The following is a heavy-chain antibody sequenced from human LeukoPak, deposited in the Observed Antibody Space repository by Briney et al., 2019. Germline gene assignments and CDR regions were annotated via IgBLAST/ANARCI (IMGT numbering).Heavy chain of an antibody. J-gene: IGHJ6*03. D-gene: IGHD5-24*01. CDR1: GFTFSSYG. CDR3: ARRDDYNYHYYYMDV. V-gene: IGHV3-30*03. Sequence: GGSLRLSCAASGFTFSSYGMHWVRQAPGKGLEWVAVISYDGSNKYYADPVKGRFTISRDNSKNTLYLQMNSLRAEDTAVYYCARRDDYNYHYYYMDVWGKGTTVTVSS. CDR2: ISYDGSNK.